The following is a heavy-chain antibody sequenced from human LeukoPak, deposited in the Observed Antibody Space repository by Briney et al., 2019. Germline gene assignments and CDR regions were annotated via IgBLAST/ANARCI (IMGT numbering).Heavy chain of an antibody. J-gene: IGHJ3*02. CDR1: GGSISSYY. CDR2: IYYSGST. Sequence: SETLSLTCTISGGSISSYYWSWIRQPPGKGLEWIGYIYYSGSTYYNPSLKSRVTISVDTSKNQFSLKLSSVTAADTAVYYCARGRITMVRGVINDAFDIWGQGTMVTVSS. V-gene: IGHV4-59*08. D-gene: IGHD3-10*01. CDR3: ARGRITMVRGVINDAFDI.